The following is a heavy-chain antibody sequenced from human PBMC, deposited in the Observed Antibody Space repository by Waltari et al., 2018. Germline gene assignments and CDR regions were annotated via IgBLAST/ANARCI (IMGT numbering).Heavy chain of an antibody. CDR3: ARIYNSSWYFFDS. D-gene: IGHD6-13*01. Sequence: EVQLVESGGGLVQPGGSLRLSCAASGFTFSYYWMNWVRQAPGKGLEWVAKINQDGSEKNYVDSVRCRFTISRDNTKNSLYLQMNSLRAEDTAVYYCARIYNSSWYFFDSWGRGTLVAVSS. CDR1: GFTFSYYW. J-gene: IGHJ4*02. V-gene: IGHV3-7*01. CDR2: INQDGSEK.